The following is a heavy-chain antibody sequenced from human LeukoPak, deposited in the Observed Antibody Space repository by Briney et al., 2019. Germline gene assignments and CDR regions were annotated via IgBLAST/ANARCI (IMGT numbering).Heavy chain of an antibody. V-gene: IGHV1-2*02. CDR2: INPNSGGT. CDR3: ARRSTLYSSGRFYFDY. J-gene: IGHJ4*02. CDR1: GYTFPGYY. D-gene: IGHD6-19*01. Sequence: ASVKVSCKASGYTFPGYYIHWVRQAPGQGLEWMAWINPNSGGTNYAQKFQGRVTMTRDTSISTAYMELSSLRSDDTAVYYCARRSTLYSSGRFYFDYWGQGTLVTVSS.